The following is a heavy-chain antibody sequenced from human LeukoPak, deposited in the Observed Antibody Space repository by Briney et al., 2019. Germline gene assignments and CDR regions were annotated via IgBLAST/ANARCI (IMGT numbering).Heavy chain of an antibody. Sequence: GGSLRLSCAASGFTFSSYGMHWVRQAPGKGLEWVAVIWDDGSNKYYADSVKGRFTISRDNSKNTLYLQMNSLRAEDTAVYYCARDELYSSSWPYFQHWGQGTLVTVSS. CDR3: ARDELYSSSWPYFQH. CDR1: GFTFSSYG. CDR2: IWDDGSNK. D-gene: IGHD6-13*01. V-gene: IGHV3-33*08. J-gene: IGHJ1*01.